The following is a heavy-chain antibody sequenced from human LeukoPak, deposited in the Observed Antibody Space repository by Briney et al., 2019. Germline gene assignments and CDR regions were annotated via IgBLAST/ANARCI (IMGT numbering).Heavy chain of an antibody. V-gene: IGHV1-8*01. D-gene: IGHD3-10*01. CDR3: ARGRGGPYYYGSGDHPVYFDY. CDR1: GYTFTSYD. J-gene: IGHJ4*02. CDR2: MNPNSGNT. Sequence: ASVKVSCKASGYTFTSYDINWVRQATGQGLEWMGWMNPNSGNTGYAQKFQGRVTMTRHTSISTAYMELSSLRSEDTAVYYCARGRGGPYYYGSGDHPVYFDYWGQGTLVTVSS.